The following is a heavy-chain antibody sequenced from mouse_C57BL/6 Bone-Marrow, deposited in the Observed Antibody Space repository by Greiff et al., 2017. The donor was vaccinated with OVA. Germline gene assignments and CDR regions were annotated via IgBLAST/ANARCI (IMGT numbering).Heavy chain of an antibody. V-gene: IGHV1-82*01. CDR3: ASYSWFAY. D-gene: IGHD2-1*01. CDR2: IYPGDGDT. Sequence: VQLQQSGPELVKPGASVKISCKASGFAFSSSWMNWVKQRPGKGLEWLGRIYPGDGDTNYNGKFKGKATLTADKSSSTAYMQLSSLTSEDSAVYFCASYSWFAYWGQGTLVTVSA. J-gene: IGHJ3*01. CDR1: GFAFSSSW.